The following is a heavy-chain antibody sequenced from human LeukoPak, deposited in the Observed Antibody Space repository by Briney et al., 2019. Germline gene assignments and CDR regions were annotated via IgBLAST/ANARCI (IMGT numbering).Heavy chain of an antibody. V-gene: IGHV3-11*05. Sequence: GGSLRLSCAASGFTFSDYYMSWIRQAPGKGLEWVSSISSSSSDTKYADSVEGRFTISRDNAKKSLYLQMNSLRAEDTAVYYCARDDGLDVFDVWGQGTAVTVSS. D-gene: IGHD2-8*01. J-gene: IGHJ3*01. CDR2: ISSSSSDT. CDR3: ARDDGLDVFDV. CDR1: GFTFSDYY.